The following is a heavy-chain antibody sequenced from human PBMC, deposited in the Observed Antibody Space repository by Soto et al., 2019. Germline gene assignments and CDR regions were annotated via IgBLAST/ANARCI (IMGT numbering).Heavy chain of an antibody. Sequence: QVQLVESGGGVVHPGGSLGLSCAASASIFKGHGMHWVRQAPGKGLEWVAIIRYDGSDEHYGDSVKGRFTISRDNSKNMLYLPMNSLRAEDTAVYYCARDGVGATTFFGFLDYWGQGTLVTVSS. CDR1: ASIFKGHG. D-gene: IGHD1-26*01. V-gene: IGHV3-33*08. CDR3: ARDGVGATTFFGFLDY. CDR2: IRYDGSDE. J-gene: IGHJ4*02.